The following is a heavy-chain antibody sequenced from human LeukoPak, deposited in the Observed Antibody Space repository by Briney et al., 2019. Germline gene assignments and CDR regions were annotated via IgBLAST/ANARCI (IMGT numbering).Heavy chain of an antibody. J-gene: IGHJ4*02. V-gene: IGHV4-4*07. CDR3: ARDQGDYGDHRYFDY. CDR1: GGSITNYY. D-gene: IGHD4-17*01. Sequence: ASETLSLTCTVSGGSITNYYWNWIRQSAGKGLELIGRIYTSGSTTYNPSLKSRVTMSVDTSKKHFSLKLSSVTAADTAVYYCARDQGDYGDHRYFDYWGQGTLVTVSS. CDR2: IYTSGST.